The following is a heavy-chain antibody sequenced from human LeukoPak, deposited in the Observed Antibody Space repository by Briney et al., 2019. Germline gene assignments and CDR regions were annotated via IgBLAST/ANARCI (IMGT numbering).Heavy chain of an antibody. CDR1: GYTFTSYD. CDR2: MNPNSGNT. J-gene: IGHJ4*02. Sequence: ASVKVSCKASGYTFTSYDINRVRQATGQGLEWMGWMNPNSGNTGYAQKFQGRVTMTRNTSISTAYMELSSLSSEDTAVYYCARGRRYSGYDAFGYWGQGTLVTVSS. D-gene: IGHD5-12*01. CDR3: ARGRRYSGYDAFGY. V-gene: IGHV1-8*01.